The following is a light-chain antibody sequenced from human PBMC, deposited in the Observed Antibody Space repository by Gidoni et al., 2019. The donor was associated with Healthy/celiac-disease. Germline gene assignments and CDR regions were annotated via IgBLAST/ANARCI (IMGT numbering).Light chain of an antibody. CDR2: AAS. CDR3: QESYSTLT. CDR1: QVITSF. Sequence: DIQMTQSPSSLSASVGDRVTIPCRASQVITSFLNWYQQKQGKAHKLLIYAASSLQSGVPSRFSGSGAGKDFTLTISILQPEDFANYYRQESYSTLTFGGGTKVEIK. V-gene: IGKV1-39*01. J-gene: IGKJ4*01.